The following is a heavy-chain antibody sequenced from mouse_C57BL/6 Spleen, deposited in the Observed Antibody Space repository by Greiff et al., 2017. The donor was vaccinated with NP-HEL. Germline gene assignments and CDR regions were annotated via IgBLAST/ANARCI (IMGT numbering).Heavy chain of an antibody. D-gene: IGHD2-3*01. J-gene: IGHJ2*01. CDR2: IHPNSGST. CDR1: GYTFTSYW. CDR3: AREDDGYSYFDY. V-gene: IGHV1-64*01. Sequence: VQLQQPGAELVKPGASVKLSCKASGYTFTSYWMHWVKQRPGQGLEWIGMIHPNSGSTNYNEKFKSKATLTVDKSSSTAYMQLSSLTSEDSAVYYCAREDDGYSYFDYWGQGTTLTVSS.